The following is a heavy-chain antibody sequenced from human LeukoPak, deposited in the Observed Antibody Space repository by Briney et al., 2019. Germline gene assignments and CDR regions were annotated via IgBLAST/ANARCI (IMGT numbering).Heavy chain of an antibody. J-gene: IGHJ4*02. CDR3: ARAPPCSGGSCYSGYFDC. V-gene: IGHV3-23*01. D-gene: IGHD2-15*01. Sequence: GGSLRLSCVVSGFTFSNNGMSWVRQAPGKGLEWASAISGSGGTTAYADSVKGRFTISRDNSKNTLYLQMNSLRAEDTAVYYCARAPPCSGGSCYSGYFDCWGQGTLVTVSS. CDR1: GFTFSNNG. CDR2: ISGSGGTT.